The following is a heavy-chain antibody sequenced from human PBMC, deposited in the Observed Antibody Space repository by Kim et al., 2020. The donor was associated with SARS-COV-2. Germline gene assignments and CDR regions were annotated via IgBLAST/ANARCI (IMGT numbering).Heavy chain of an antibody. D-gene: IGHD1-26*01. J-gene: IGHJ4*02. V-gene: IGHV3-73*01. CDR2: AT. CDR3: TRLGGSPGDY. Sequence: ATAYAASVKGRFTISRDDSKNTAYLQMNSLKTEDTAVYYCTRLGGSPGDYWGQGTLVTVSS.